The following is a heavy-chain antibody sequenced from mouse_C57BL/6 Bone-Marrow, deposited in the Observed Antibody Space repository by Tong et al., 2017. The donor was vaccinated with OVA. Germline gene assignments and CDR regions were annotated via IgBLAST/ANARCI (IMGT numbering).Heavy chain of an antibody. CDR1: EYEFPSHD. CDR2: ISGGGGNT. Sequence: EVQLQESGGGLVQPGESLKLSCESNEYEFPSHDMSWVRKTPEKRLEWVATISGGGGNTYYPDSVKGRFTISRDNAKNTLYLQMSSLRSEDTALYYCARRHYDGYYFYAMDYWGQGTSVTVSS. J-gene: IGHJ4*01. D-gene: IGHD2-3*01. V-gene: IGHV5-2*01. CDR3: ARRHYDGYYFYAMDY.